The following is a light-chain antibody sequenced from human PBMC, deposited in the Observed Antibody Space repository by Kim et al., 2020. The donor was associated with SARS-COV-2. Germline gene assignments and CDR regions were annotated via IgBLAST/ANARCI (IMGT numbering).Light chain of an antibody. J-gene: IGLJ2*01. Sequence: GQSFTLSCAGTSSDGGGYNYVSWYQHHPGKAPKLMIYDVNKWPSGVSNRFSGSKSGNTASLTISGLQAEDEADYFCCSYTSSNTLVFGGGTQLTVL. CDR3: CSYTSSNTLV. V-gene: IGLV2-14*03. CDR2: DVN. CDR1: SSDGGGYNY.